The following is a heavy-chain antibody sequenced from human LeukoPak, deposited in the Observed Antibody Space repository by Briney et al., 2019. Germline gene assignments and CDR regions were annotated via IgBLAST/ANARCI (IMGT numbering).Heavy chain of an antibody. CDR2: ISGSGGST. J-gene: IGHJ4*02. Sequence: GGSLRLSCAASGFTFSSYAMSWVRQAPGKGLEWVSAISGSGGSTYYADPVKGRFTISRDNSKNTLYLQMNSLRAEDTAVYYCAKGYNWNYRIDYWGQGTLVTVSS. D-gene: IGHD1-7*01. CDR1: GFTFSSYA. CDR3: AKGYNWNYRIDY. V-gene: IGHV3-23*01.